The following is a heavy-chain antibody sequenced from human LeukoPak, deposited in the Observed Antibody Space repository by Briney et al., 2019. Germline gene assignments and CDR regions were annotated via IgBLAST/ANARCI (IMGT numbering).Heavy chain of an antibody. J-gene: IGHJ6*02. CDR2: ISSSSSYI. Sequence: PGGSLRLSCAASGFTFSSYNMNWVRQAPGKGLEWVSSISSSSSYIYYADSVKGRFTISRDNAKNSLYLQMNSLRAEDTAVYYCARVDCSSTSCYILYYYGMDVWGQGTTVTVSS. V-gene: IGHV3-21*01. CDR1: GFTFSSYN. CDR3: ARVDCSSTSCYILYYYGMDV. D-gene: IGHD2-2*02.